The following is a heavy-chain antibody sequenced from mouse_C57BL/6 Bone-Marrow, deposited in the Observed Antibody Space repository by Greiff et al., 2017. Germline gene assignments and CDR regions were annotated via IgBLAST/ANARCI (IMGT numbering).Heavy chain of an antibody. J-gene: IGHJ4*01. CDR3: TGPYYYGSRDAMDY. V-gene: IGHV6-3*01. CDR1: GFTFRNYW. CDR2: IRLKSDNYAT. D-gene: IGHD1-1*01. Sequence: EVQGVESGGGLVQPGGSMKLSCVASGFTFRNYWMNWVRQSPEKGLEWVAQIRLKSDNYATHYAEAVKGRFTISRDDSKSSVYLQMNNLRAEDTGIYYCTGPYYYGSRDAMDYWGQGTSVTVSS.